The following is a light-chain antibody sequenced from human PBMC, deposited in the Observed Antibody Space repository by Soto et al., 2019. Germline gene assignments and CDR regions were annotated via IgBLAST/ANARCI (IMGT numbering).Light chain of an antibody. Sequence: EIVLAQSPSSLSVSTGGSATITCRASQSVNVYLAWYQQKPGQAPSLVIYDGSHMATDIPARFSGSGSGTDFTLTISYVEPEDSAVYYCQQRRKWPPAFGQGTRLEI. CDR1: QSVNVY. V-gene: IGKV3-11*01. CDR3: QQRRKWPPA. J-gene: IGKJ5*01. CDR2: DGS.